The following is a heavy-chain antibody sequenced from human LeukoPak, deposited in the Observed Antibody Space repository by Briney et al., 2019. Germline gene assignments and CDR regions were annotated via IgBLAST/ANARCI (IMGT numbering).Heavy chain of an antibody. CDR2: MNPNSGNT. J-gene: IGHJ6*02. CDR1: GYTFTSYD. V-gene: IGHV1-8*01. D-gene: IGHD6-13*01. CDR3: ARGAAAGLHYYYYGMDV. Sequence: GASVKVSCKASGYTFTSYDINWVRQATGQGLEWMGWMNPNSGNTGYAQKFQGRVTMTRNTSISTAYTELSSLRSEDTAVYYCARGAAAGLHYYYYGMDVWGQGTTVTVSS.